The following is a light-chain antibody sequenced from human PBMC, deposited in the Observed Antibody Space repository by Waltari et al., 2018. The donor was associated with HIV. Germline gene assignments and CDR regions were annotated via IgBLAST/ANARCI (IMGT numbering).Light chain of an antibody. CDR2: DAS. V-gene: IGKV3-11*01. CDR3: QQSSSCPLT. Sequence: EIVLTQSPATLSLSPGERATLPCRASQSVSRSLIWYHQKPGQAPRLLIVDASNRTTGIPARFSGRGSGTDFTITISSLEPEDSAVYCWQQSSSCPLTFGGGTELEI. CDR1: QSVSRS. J-gene: IGKJ4*01.